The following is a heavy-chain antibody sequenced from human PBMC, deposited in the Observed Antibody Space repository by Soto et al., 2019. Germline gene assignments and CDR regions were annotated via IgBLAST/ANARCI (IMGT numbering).Heavy chain of an antibody. CDR2: ISYDGRNK. D-gene: IGHD6-19*01. CDR3: VKDGSSGWPYYYGMYV. J-gene: IGHJ6*02. Sequence: QVQLVESGGGGVQPGRSLRLSCAASGFTFSSYGMHWVRQAPGKGLEWVAVISYDGRNKYYADSVKGRFTISRDNSKNTLYLQMSSLRPEDTAVYYCVKDGSSGWPYYYGMYVWGQGTTVTVSS. CDR1: GFTFSSYG. V-gene: IGHV3-30*18.